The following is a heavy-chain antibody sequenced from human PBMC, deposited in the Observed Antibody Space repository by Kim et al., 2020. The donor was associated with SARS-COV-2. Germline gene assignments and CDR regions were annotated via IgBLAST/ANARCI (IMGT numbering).Heavy chain of an antibody. Sequence: GGSLRLSCAASVFTFSNYSMSWVRQTPGKGLEWVAAISGSGGSTYYDDSVKRRIIISSNNSKNTLYLQMNSLKAEDTAVYYWTKYVIVVVPSSYFYYYG. CDR3: TKYVIVVVPSSYFYYYG. CDR1: VFTFSNYS. CDR2: ISGSGGST. J-gene: IGHJ6*01. V-gene: IGHV3-23*01. D-gene: IGHD2-2*01.